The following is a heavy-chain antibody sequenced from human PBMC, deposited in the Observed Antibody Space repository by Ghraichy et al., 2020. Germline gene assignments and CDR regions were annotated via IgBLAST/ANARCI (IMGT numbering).Heavy chain of an antibody. V-gene: IGHV3-33*01. D-gene: IGHD2-2*01. J-gene: IGHJ4*02. CDR2: IQYDGSKK. CDR3: ARDSCSSPSCFDF. CDR1: GFTFSSYG. Sequence: GGSLRLSCAASGFTFSSYGMHWVRQAPGKGLEWVAAIQYDGSKKYYADSVKGRFTISRDDSQNTLFLQMNSLRAEDTAVFYCARDSCSSPSCFDFWGLGTLVTVSS.